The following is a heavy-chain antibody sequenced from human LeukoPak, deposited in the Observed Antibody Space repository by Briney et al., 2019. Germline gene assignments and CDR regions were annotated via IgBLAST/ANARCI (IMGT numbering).Heavy chain of an antibody. CDR2: MKQDETEE. D-gene: IGHD3-10*01. J-gene: IGHJ4*02. Sequence: VGSLRLSCARSLFTSHSGMSWVRQAPGKGLELVANMKQDETEEYYVDSVKGRFTMSRDNAKKSLYLQMNSLRVEDTAVYYCAKSIVFRGVLGYWGQGAPVTVSS. V-gene: IGHV3-7*05. CDR1: LFTSHSG. CDR3: AKSIVFRGVLGY.